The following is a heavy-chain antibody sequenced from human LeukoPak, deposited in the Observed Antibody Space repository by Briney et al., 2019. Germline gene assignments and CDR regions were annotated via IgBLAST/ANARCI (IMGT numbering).Heavy chain of an antibody. D-gene: IGHD3-22*01. CDR2: IYYSGST. CDR1: GGSISSSSYY. J-gene: IGHJ4*02. Sequence: PSETLSLTCTVSGGSISSSSYYWGWIRQPPGKGLEWIGSIYYSGSTYYNPSLKSRVTISVDTSKNQFSLKLSSVTAADTAVYYCARDDHYDSSGYYYWGQGTLVTVSS. CDR3: ARDDHYDSSGYYY. V-gene: IGHV4-39*07.